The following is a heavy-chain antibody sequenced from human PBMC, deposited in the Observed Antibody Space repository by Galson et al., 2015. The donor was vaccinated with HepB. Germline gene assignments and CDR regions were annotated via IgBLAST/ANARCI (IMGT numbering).Heavy chain of an antibody. J-gene: IGHJ4*02. D-gene: IGHD6-19*01. CDR3: ARGESIAVTNTLGAPDS. V-gene: IGHV3-30*04. CDR2: VSYDGTNK. CDR1: GFSFNDYA. Sequence: CAASGFSFNDYAIHWVRQAPGKGLEWVAIVSYDGTNKYYADSVKGRFTISRDNSKKTLHLEMDSLRVEDTAMYYCARGESIAVTNTLGAPDSWGQGTLVSVSS.